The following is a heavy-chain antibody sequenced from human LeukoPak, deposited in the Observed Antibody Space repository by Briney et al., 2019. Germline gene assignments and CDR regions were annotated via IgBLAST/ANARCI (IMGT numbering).Heavy chain of an antibody. Sequence: SETLSLTCAVYGDSFSGYYWAWMRQPPGKGLEWIGEINHSGSTYYNPSLTSRVTISVDTSKNQFSLKLTSVTAADTAVYYCGNGDNWGEYWGQGTLVTVSS. J-gene: IGHJ4*02. CDR3: GNGDNWGEY. V-gene: IGHV4-34*01. CDR1: GDSFSGYY. D-gene: IGHD4/OR15-4a*01. CDR2: INHSGST.